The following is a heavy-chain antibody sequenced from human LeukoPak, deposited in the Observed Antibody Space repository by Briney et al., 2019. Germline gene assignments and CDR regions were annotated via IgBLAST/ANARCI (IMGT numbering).Heavy chain of an antibody. CDR2: INHSGST. Sequence: SETLSLTCAVYGGSFSGYYWSWIRQPPGKGLEWIGEINHSGSTNYNPSLKSRVTISVDTSKNQFSLKLSSVTAADTAVYYRARGYGIAVAGTHHFDYWGQGTLVTVSS. V-gene: IGHV4-34*01. D-gene: IGHD6-19*01. CDR3: ARGYGIAVAGTHHFDY. J-gene: IGHJ4*02. CDR1: GGSFSGYY.